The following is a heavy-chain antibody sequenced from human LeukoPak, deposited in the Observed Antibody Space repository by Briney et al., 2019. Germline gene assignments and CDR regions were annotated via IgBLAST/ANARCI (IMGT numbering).Heavy chain of an antibody. J-gene: IGHJ4*02. D-gene: IGHD6-19*01. CDR1: GGSISSKY. CDR3: ARTAVAGTIDY. CDR2: IDYSGST. V-gene: IGHV4-59*01. Sequence: PSETLSLTCTVSGGSISSKYWSWIRQPPGKGLEWIGYIDYSGSTNYNPSLKSRVTISVDTSKKQFSLKLSSVTAVDTAVYYCARTAVAGTIDYWGQGTLVTVSS.